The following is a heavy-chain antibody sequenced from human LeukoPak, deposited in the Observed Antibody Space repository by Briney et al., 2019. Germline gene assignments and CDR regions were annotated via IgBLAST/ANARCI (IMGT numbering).Heavy chain of an antibody. Sequence: SETLSLTCTFSGVYISSDGYYWGWVRQPPGKGLEWIGTIYYSGTYYNPSLKSRVTVSVDTSQTQFSLNLSSVTAADTAMYYCARIGGSRVFGDYWGQGILVTVSS. J-gene: IGHJ4*02. CDR1: GVYISSDGYY. V-gene: IGHV4-39*01. CDR2: IYYSGT. CDR3: ARIGGSRVFGDY. D-gene: IGHD2-15*01.